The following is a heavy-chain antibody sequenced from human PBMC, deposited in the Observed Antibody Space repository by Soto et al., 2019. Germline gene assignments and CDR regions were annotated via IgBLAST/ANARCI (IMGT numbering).Heavy chain of an antibody. V-gene: IGHV3-23*01. J-gene: IGHJ6*02. CDR2: ISGSGGST. CDR1: GFTFSSYA. CDR3: ARGVGYSGYSWEHYYGMDV. Sequence: GGSLRLSCAASGFTFSSYAMSWVRQAPGKGLEWVSAISGSGGSTYYADSVKGRFTISRDNSKNTLYLQMNSLRAEDTAVYYCARGVGYSGYSWEHYYGMDVWGQGTTVTVSS. D-gene: IGHD5-12*01.